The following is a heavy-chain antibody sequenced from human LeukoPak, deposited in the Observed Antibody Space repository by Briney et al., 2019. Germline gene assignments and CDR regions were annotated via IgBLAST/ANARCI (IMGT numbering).Heavy chain of an antibody. CDR3: AKTLTERMVLGVGYYMDV. Sequence: PGGSLRLSCAASGFTFSSYAMSWVRQAPGKGLEWVSAISGSGGSTYYADSVKGRFTISRDNSKNTLYLQMNSLRAEDTAVYYCAKTLTERMVLGVGYYMDVWGKGTTVTVSS. V-gene: IGHV3-23*01. D-gene: IGHD3-10*01. CDR2: ISGSGGST. CDR1: GFTFSSYA. J-gene: IGHJ6*03.